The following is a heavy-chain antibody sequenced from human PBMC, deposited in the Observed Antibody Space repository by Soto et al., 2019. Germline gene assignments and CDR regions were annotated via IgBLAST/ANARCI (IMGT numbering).Heavy chain of an antibody. D-gene: IGHD3-16*01. CDR1: GYSFTNYW. CDR2: TYPSDSDT. Sequence: SGESLKISCTASGYSFTNYWVAWVRQMPGKGLEWMGITYPSDSDTRYNPSFQGQVTISVDKSINTAYLQWSNLRASDTAMYYCARLMSKPSVVADWFDPWGQGTLVTVSS. CDR3: ARLMSKPSVVADWFDP. V-gene: IGHV5-51*01. J-gene: IGHJ5*02.